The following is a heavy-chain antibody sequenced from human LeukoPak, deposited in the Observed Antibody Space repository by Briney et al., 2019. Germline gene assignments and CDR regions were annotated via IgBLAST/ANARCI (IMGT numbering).Heavy chain of an antibody. J-gene: IGHJ5*02. V-gene: IGHV1-18*01. CDR1: GYTFTSYR. CDR3: AREKSDVGWFDP. CDR2: ISAYSGDR. D-gene: IGHD3-10*01. Sequence: ASVKVSCKAPGYTFTSYRISWVRQAPGQGLEWMGWISAYSGDRNYAQKFQGRVTMTTDTSASTAYMELTSLTSDETAVYYCAREKSDVGWFDPWGQGTLVTVSS.